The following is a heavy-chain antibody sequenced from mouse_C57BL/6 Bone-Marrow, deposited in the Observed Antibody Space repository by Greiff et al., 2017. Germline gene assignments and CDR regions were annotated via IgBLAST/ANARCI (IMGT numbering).Heavy chain of an antibody. Sequence: QVQLQQPGAELVKPGASVTLSCKASGYTFTSYWMHWVKQRPGRGLEWIGRIDPNSGGTKYNEKFKSKATLTVDKPSSTAYMQLSSLTSEDSAVYYCARGGPDDYDGGRRGFDYWGQGTILTVSA. CDR3: ARGGPDDYDGGRRGFDY. CDR2: IDPNSGGT. CDR1: GYTFTSYW. V-gene: IGHV1-72*01. J-gene: IGHJ2*01. D-gene: IGHD2-4*01.